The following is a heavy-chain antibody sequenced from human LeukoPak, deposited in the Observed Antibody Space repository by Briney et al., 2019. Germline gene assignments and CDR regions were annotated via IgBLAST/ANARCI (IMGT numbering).Heavy chain of an antibody. CDR1: GFTFSSYA. V-gene: IGHV3-30-3*01. Sequence: GRSLRLSCAASGFTFSSYAMHWVRQAPGKGLEWVAVISYDGSNKYYADSVKGRFTISRDNSKNTLYLQMNSLRAEDTAVYYCARGGFYIWGQGTMVTVSS. J-gene: IGHJ3*02. CDR3: ARGGFYI. CDR2: ISYDGSNK.